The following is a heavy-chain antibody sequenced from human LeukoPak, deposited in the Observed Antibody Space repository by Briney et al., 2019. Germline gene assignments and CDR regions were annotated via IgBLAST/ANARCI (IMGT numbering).Heavy chain of an antibody. J-gene: IGHJ4*02. CDR3: ARGGTGAFAY. Sequence: GGSLRLSCTASGFTFSDYYMSRIRQAPGKGLEWISYISSRSTYISDADSVKGRFTISRDNAKNLLFLQMNSLRVEDTALYYCARGGTGAFAYWGQGILVTVSS. CDR1: GFTFSDYY. V-gene: IGHV3-11*06. D-gene: IGHD2-8*02. CDR2: ISSRSTYI.